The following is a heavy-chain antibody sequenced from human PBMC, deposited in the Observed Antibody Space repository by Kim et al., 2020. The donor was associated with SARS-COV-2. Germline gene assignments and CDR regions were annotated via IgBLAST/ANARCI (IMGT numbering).Heavy chain of an antibody. CDR1: GYTLTELS. Sequence: ASVKVSCKVSGYTLTELSMHWVRQAPGKGLEWMGGFDPEDGETIYAQKFQGRVTMTEDTSTDTAYMELSSLRSEDTAVYYCATGRIAVAGNRYYYYYGMDVWGQGTTVTVSS. CDR3: ATGRIAVAGNRYYYYYGMDV. J-gene: IGHJ6*02. V-gene: IGHV1-24*01. CDR2: FDPEDGET. D-gene: IGHD6-19*01.